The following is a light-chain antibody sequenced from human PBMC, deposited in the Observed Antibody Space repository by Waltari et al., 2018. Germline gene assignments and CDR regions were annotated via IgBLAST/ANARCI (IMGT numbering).Light chain of an antibody. CDR3: QQYYGTPWT. CDR1: QSVLYSSNNQNS. V-gene: IGKV4-1*01. CDR2: WAS. J-gene: IGKJ1*01. Sequence: DIVMTQSPDSLAVSLGERATINCKSSQSVLYSSNNQNSLGWYQQKPGQPPKLLIYWASTRESGVPDRFSGSGSGTDFTLTISSLQAEDVAVYYCQQYYGTPWTFGQGTKVEIK.